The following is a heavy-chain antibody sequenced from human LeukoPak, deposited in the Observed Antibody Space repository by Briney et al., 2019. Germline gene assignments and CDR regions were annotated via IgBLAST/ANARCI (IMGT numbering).Heavy chain of an antibody. Sequence: SETLSLTCTVSGGSISSGGYYWGWIRQPPGKGLEWIGSIYYSGSTYYNPSLKSRVTISVDTSKNQFSLKLSSVTAADTAVYYCASQPGDYGDYGFDHWGRGTLVTVSS. CDR3: ASQPGDYGDYGFDH. V-gene: IGHV4-39*01. CDR1: GGSISSGGYY. J-gene: IGHJ4*02. D-gene: IGHD4-17*01. CDR2: IYYSGST.